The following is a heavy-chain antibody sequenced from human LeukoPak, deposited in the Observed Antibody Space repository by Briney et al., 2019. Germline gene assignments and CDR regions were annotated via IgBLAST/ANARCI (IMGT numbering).Heavy chain of an antibody. Sequence: PSKTLSLTCTVSGGSISSYYWSWIRQPPGKGLEWIGYIYYSGSTNYNPSLKSRVTISVDTSENQFSLKLSSVTAADTAVYYCARDRGTWNDDGFDYWGQGTLVTVSS. CDR3: ARDRGTWNDDGFDY. CDR1: GGSISSYY. V-gene: IGHV4-59*12. D-gene: IGHD1-1*01. CDR2: IYYSGST. J-gene: IGHJ4*02.